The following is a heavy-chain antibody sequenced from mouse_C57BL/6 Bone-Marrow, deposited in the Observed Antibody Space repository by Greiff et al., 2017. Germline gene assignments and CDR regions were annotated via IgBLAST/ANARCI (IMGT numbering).Heavy chain of an antibody. D-gene: IGHD1-1*01. CDR2: IYPGDGDT. CDR3: ARCYGSSPYWYFDV. CDR1: GYAFSSSW. V-gene: IGHV1-82*01. Sequence: VMLVESGPELVKPGASVKISCKASGYAFSSSWMNWVKQRPGKGLEWIGRIYPGDGDTNYNGKFKGKATLTADKSSSTAYMQLSSLTSEDSAVYFCARCYGSSPYWYFDVWGTGTTVTVSS. J-gene: IGHJ1*03.